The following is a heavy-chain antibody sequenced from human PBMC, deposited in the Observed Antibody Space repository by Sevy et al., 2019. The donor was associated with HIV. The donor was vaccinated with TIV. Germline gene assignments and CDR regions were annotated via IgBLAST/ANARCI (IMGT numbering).Heavy chain of an antibody. D-gene: IGHD3-22*01. CDR2: IYYSGST. J-gene: IGHJ5*02. V-gene: IGHV4-31*03. Sequence: SETLSLTCTVSGGSISSGGYYWSWMRQHPGKGLEWIGYIYYSGSTYYNPSLKSRVTISVDTSKNQFSLKLSSVTAADTAVYYCAGTMIAQWTRGWFDPWGQGTLVTVSS. CDR3: AGTMIAQWTRGWFDP. CDR1: GGSISSGGYY.